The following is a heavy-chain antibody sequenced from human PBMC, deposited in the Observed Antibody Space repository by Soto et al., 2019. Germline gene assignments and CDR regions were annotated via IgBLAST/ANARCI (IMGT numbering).Heavy chain of an antibody. CDR3: ARDIIAARRGYYYYGMDV. V-gene: IGHV4-59*01. Sequence: SETLSLTCTVSVGSISSYYWSWLRQPPGPGLEWIGYIYYSGSTNYNPSLKSRVTISVDTSKNQFSLKLSSVTAGDTAVYYCARDIIAARRGYYYYGMDVWGQWTPVTVSS. J-gene: IGHJ6*02. CDR2: IYYSGST. D-gene: IGHD6-6*01. CDR1: VGSISSYY.